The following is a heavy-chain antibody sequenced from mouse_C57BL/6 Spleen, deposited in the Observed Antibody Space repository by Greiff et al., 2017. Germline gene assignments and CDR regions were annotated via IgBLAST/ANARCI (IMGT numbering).Heavy chain of an antibody. CDR1: GYTFTDYY. J-gene: IGHJ2*01. Sequence: EVQLQQSGPELVKPGASVKISCKASGYTFTDYYMNWVKQSHGKSLEWIGDINPNNGGTSYKQKFKGKATLTVDKSSSPAYMELRSLTSEDSAVYYCARSVGSLDYWGQGTTLTVSS. V-gene: IGHV1-26*01. CDR2: INPNNGGT. CDR3: ARSVGSLDY. D-gene: IGHD2-2*01.